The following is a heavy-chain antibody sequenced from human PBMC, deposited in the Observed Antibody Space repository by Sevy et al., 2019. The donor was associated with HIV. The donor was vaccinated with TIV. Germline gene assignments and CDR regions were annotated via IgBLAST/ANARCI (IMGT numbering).Heavy chain of an antibody. J-gene: IGHJ6*02. V-gene: IGHV3-7*01. D-gene: IGHD6-13*01. Sequence: GGSLRLSCAASGFTFSSYWMSWVRQAPGKGLEWVANIKQDGSEKYYVDSVKGRFTISRDNAKNSLNLQMNSLRAEDTAVYYCARDADSSSWLYYYYGMDVWGQGTTVTVSS. CDR2: IKQDGSEK. CDR1: GFTFSSYW. CDR3: ARDADSSSWLYYYYGMDV.